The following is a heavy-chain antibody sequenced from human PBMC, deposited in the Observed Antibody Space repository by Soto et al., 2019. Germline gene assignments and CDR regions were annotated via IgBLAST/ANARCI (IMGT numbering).Heavy chain of an antibody. CDR1: GFTFINYA. CDR3: AKYMVATIYFDY. J-gene: IGHJ4*02. V-gene: IGHV3-23*01. D-gene: IGHD5-12*01. CDR2: ISGSGVTT. Sequence: GGSLRLSCAASGFTFINYAMSWVRQAPGKGLEWVSTISGSGVTTYYADSVEGRFTISRDNSKNTLYLQMNSLRAEDTAEYYCAKYMVATIYFDYWGQGALVTVSS.